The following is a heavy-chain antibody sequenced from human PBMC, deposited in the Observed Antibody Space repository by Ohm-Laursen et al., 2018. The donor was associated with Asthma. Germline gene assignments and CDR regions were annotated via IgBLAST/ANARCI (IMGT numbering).Heavy chain of an antibody. CDR2: IYHTGNT. Sequence: SQTLSLTCTVSGGSIGSDDYYWGWIRQLPGKGLEWIGYIYHTGNTFYTPSLNSRVTMSVDTSKNQFSLRLSSVTAADTGVYYCARDGDGFCRGGSCYTGIFDPWGPGTLVTVSS. CDR3: ARDGDGFCRGGSCYTGIFDP. D-gene: IGHD2-15*01. J-gene: IGHJ5*02. CDR1: GGSIGSDDYY. V-gene: IGHV4-31*03.